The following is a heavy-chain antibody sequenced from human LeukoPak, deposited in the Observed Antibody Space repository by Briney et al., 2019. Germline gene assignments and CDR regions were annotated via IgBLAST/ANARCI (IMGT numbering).Heavy chain of an antibody. V-gene: IGHV4-4*07. CDR1: GDSISNYW. Sequence: SETLSLTCSVSGDSISNYWWNCIRQPAGKELEWIGRMYTSGDTNYNPSLKSRVTMSVDTSKNQVSLRLTSVIAADTAVYYCARGSREMATIFDYWGQGTLVTVSS. CDR3: ARGSREMATIFDY. J-gene: IGHJ4*02. CDR2: MYTSGDT. D-gene: IGHD5-24*01.